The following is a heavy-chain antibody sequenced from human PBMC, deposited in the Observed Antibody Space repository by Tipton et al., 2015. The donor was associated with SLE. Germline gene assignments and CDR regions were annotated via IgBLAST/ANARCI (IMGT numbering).Heavy chain of an antibody. Sequence: TLSLTCAVSGYSISSGYYWGWIRQPPGKGLEWIGSIYHSGSTYYNPSLKSRVTISVDTSKNQFSLKRGCVTAADTAVYYCARDPVAGRGIDYWGQGTLVTVSS. V-gene: IGHV4-38-2*02. J-gene: IGHJ4*02. D-gene: IGHD6-19*01. CDR3: ARDPVAGRGIDY. CDR1: GYSISSGYY. CDR2: IYHSGST.